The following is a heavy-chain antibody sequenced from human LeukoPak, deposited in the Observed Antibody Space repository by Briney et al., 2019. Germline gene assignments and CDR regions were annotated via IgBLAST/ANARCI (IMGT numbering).Heavy chain of an antibody. D-gene: IGHD1-26*01. CDR3: ARVDGKDSDY. J-gene: IGHJ4*02. V-gene: IGHV4-34*01. CDR1: GGSFSGYY. CDR2: INHSGRI. Sequence: AETLSLTCAVYGGSFSGYYRSWIRQPPGKGLEWFGEINHSGRINYNPSLKSLVTISVDTPKKQFSLKLSSVTAADTAVYYCARVDGKDSDYWGQGTLVTVSS.